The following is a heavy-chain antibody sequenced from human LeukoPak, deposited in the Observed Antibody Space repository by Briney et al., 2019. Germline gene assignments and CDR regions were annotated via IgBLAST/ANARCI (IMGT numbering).Heavy chain of an antibody. CDR2: FYYSGST. D-gene: IGHD3-22*01. Sequence: SETLSLTCTVSGGSISSGDYYWSWIRQPPGKGLEWIGYFYYSGSTYYNPSLKSRVTILVDKSKNQFSLKLSSVTAADTAVYYCARPYYYDSRIDPWGQGTLVTVSS. J-gene: IGHJ5*02. CDR1: GGSISSGDYY. V-gene: IGHV4-30-4*01. CDR3: ARPYYYDSRIDP.